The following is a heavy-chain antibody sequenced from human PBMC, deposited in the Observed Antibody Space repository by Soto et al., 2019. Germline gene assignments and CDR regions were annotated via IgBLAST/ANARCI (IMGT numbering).Heavy chain of an antibody. J-gene: IGHJ2*01. CDR1: GFTFINYA. V-gene: IGHV3-23*01. D-gene: IGHD2-2*01. Sequence: EVQLLESGGGLVQPGGSLRLSCAGSGFTFINYAMNWVRQAPGKGLEWVSTIRGGGDAPFFADSVRGRFTIPRDNSKNTVTLQMNNPGVDDTAVYFCAKKVPGSTSRPDYWYFDLWGRGTLVTVSS. CDR2: IRGGGDAP. CDR3: AKKVPGSTSRPDYWYFDL.